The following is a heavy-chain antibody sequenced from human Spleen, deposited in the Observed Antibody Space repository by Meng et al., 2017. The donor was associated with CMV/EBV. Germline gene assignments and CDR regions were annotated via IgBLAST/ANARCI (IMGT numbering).Heavy chain of an antibody. CDR3: ARGAGTNAFDV. J-gene: IGHJ3*01. V-gene: IGHV1-2*02. Sequence: ASVKVSCKASGYTFTGYYLHWVRQAPGQGLEWMGWINPNSGVTNYAQNFQGRVTMTRDTSITTAYMDLSRLRSDDTAVYYCARGAGTNAFDVWGQGTMVTVSS. CDR1: GYTFTGYY. D-gene: IGHD1-7*01. CDR2: INPNSGVT.